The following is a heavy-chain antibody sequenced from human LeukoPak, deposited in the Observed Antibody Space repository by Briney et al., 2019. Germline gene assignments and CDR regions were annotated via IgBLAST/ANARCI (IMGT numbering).Heavy chain of an antibody. D-gene: IGHD6-19*01. CDR3: ARDSRRASGWFDY. J-gene: IGHJ5*01. V-gene: IGHV3-30*04. Sequence: GGSLRLSCAASGFTFSAFSMHWVRQTPDKGLEWVAVISFDGSVDYYSDSVKGRFTISRDDSNNTLYLQMYSLRPEDTSVYHCARDSRRASGWFDYWGQGTLVTVSS. CDR1: GFTFSAFS. CDR2: ISFDGSVD.